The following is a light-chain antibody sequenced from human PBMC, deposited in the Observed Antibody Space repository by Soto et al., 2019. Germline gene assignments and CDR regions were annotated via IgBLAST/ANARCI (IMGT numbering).Light chain of an antibody. CDR1: SSNIGAGYD. J-gene: IGLJ3*02. Sequence: QSALTQPPSISGAPGQRVTISCTGSSSNIGAGYDVHWYQLLPGTAPKLLIYGNTNRPSGVPDRFSGSKSGTSASLAITGLRAEDEADYYCQSHDSSLNSWVFGGGTKVTVL. CDR2: GNT. V-gene: IGLV1-40*01. CDR3: QSHDSSLNSWV.